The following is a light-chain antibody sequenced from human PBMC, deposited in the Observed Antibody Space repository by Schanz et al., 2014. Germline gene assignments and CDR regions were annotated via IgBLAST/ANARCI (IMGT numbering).Light chain of an antibody. CDR3: QTWGTGMV. Sequence: QSVLTQSPSASASLGASVKLTCTLSSGHSSYAIAWHQQQPEKGPRYLMKLNSYGSHIKGDGGSHSKGVGIPDRFSGSSSGAERYLTISSLQSEDEADYYCQTWGTGMVFGGGTKLTVL. J-gene: IGLJ3*02. CDR1: SGHSSYA. V-gene: IGLV4-69*01. CDR2: LNSYGSHIKGDGGSH.